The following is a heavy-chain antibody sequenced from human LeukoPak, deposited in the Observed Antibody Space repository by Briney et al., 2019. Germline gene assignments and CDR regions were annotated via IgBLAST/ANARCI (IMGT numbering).Heavy chain of an antibody. D-gene: IGHD3-10*01. J-gene: IGHJ4*02. Sequence: SGPTLVNPTQTLTLTCTFSGFSLSTSGVGVAWIRQPPGKALEWLTLIYWDDDKRYSPSLESRLTITKDTSKNQVVLTMTNVDPVDTATYFCTHADTGGAYASGRFDYWGQGTLVTVSS. CDR1: GFSLSTSGVG. CDR3: THADTGGAYASGRFDY. CDR2: IYWDDDK. V-gene: IGHV2-5*02.